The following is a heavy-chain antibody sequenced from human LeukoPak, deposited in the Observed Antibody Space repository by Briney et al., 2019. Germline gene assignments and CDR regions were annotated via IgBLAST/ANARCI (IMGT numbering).Heavy chain of an antibody. V-gene: IGHV1-18*01. D-gene: IGHD2-2*01. Sequence: ASVKVSCKASGYTCTSYGISWVRQAPGQGLEWMGWISAYNGNTNYAQKLQGRVTMTTDTSTSTAYMELRSLRSDDTAVYYCATGYCSSTSCQRGYYYYGMDVWGQGTTVTVSS. CDR2: ISAYNGNT. J-gene: IGHJ6*02. CDR1: GYTCTSYG. CDR3: ATGYCSSTSCQRGYYYYGMDV.